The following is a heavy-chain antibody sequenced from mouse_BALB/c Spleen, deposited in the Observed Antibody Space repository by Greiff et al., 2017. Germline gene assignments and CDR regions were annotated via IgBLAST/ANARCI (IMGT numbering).Heavy chain of an antibody. J-gene: IGHJ3*01. Sequence: QVQLQQSGAELARPGASVKLSCKASGYTFTDYYINWVKQRTGQGLEWIGEIYPGSGNTYYNEKFKGKATLTADKSSSTAYMQLSSLTSEDSAVYFCARSALFTTVVARAYWGQGTLVTVSA. V-gene: IGHV1-77*01. CDR1: GYTFTDYY. D-gene: IGHD1-1*01. CDR3: ARSALFTTVVARAY. CDR2: IYPGSGNT.